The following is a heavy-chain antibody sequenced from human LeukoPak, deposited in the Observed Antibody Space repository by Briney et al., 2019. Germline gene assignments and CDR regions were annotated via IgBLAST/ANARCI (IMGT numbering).Heavy chain of an antibody. CDR1: GGTFSSYA. Sequence: ASVKVSCKASGGTFSSYAISWVRQAPGQGLEWMGGIIPIFGTANYAQKFQGRVTITADESTSTAYMELSSLRSDDTAVYYCARDRRLTSPVDYWGQGTLVTVSS. CDR2: IIPIFGTA. V-gene: IGHV1-69*13. CDR3: ARDRRLTSPVDY. D-gene: IGHD6-19*01. J-gene: IGHJ4*02.